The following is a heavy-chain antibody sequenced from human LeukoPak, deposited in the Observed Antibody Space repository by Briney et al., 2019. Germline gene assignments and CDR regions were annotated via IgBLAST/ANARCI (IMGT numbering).Heavy chain of an antibody. Sequence: GGSLRLSCAASGFTFSSYAMSWVRQAPGKGLEWVAVISYDGSNKYYADSVKGRFTISRDSSKNTLYLQMNSLRAEDTAVYYCARGMATTETFDYWGQGALVTVSS. CDR3: ARGMATTETFDY. J-gene: IGHJ4*02. CDR2: ISYDGSNK. D-gene: IGHD5-24*01. CDR1: GFTFSSYA. V-gene: IGHV3-30*03.